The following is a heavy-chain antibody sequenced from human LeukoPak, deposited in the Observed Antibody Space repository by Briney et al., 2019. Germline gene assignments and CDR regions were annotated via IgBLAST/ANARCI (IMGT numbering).Heavy chain of an antibody. CDR2: ISDTGGST. CDR1: GFTFRNYA. V-gene: IGHV3-23*01. D-gene: IGHD7-27*01. J-gene: IGHJ6*02. Sequence: GGSLRLSCAHSGFTFRNYAMSWVRQAPGKGLEWVSDISDTGGSTNYVGSVKGRFTISRDNSKNTLYLQMNSLRAEDTAVYYCATENWEGHYYGMDVWGQGTTVTVSS. CDR3: ATENWEGHYYGMDV.